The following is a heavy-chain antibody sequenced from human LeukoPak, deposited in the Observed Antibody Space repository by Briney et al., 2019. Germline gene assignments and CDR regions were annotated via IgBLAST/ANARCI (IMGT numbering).Heavy chain of an antibody. CDR2: TYYRSKWYS. Sequence: SQTLSLTCAISGDSVSSNSAGWNWIRQSPSRGLEWLVRTYYRSKWYSDYAVSVKSRITINPDTSTTQFSLQLNSVTPEDTAVYYCTRDSGNWGAYYYYYGMGVWGQGTTVTVSS. V-gene: IGHV6-1*01. CDR1: GDSVSSNSAG. J-gene: IGHJ6*02. CDR3: TRDSGNWGAYYYYYGMGV. D-gene: IGHD7-27*01.